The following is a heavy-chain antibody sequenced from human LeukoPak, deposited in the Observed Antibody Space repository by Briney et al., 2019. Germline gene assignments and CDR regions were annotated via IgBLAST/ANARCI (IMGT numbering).Heavy chain of an antibody. V-gene: IGHV3-74*01. Sequence: GGSLRLSCAASGFPFSNYWMHWVRQAPGKGLVWVSRVNSDGSTTNYADSVKGRFTISRDNAENTLYMRMNSLRPEDTAVHYCARGYYSSSRFDSWGQGTLVTVSS. CDR2: VNSDGSTT. J-gene: IGHJ4*02. D-gene: IGHD6-13*01. CDR1: GFPFSNYW. CDR3: ARGYYSSSRFDS.